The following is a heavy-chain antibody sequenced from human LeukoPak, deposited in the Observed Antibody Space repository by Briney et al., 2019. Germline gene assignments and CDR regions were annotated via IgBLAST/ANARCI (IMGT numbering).Heavy chain of an antibody. CDR1: GGSTSSFI. Sequence: SETLSDTCAQPGGSTSSFIWFSIRQPPEKGLEWIGSVHYSGSTNYNPSLKRRVTVSVVTSKNQFSLKLSSVTAADTAVYYWARGQGGTVYYWGQGTLVTVSS. J-gene: IGHJ4*02. CDR3: ARGQGGTVYY. CDR2: VHYSGST. D-gene: IGHD2-15*01. V-gene: IGHV4-59*01.